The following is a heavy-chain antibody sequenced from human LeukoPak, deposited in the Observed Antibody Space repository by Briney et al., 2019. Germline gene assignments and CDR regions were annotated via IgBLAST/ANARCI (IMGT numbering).Heavy chain of an antibody. CDR3: ARDHPAAVAAYFDY. Sequence: SETLSLTCTVSGGSISSGSYYWSWIRQPPGKGLEWIGSIYYSGSTYYNPSLKGRVTISVDTSKNQFSLKLSSVTAADTAVYYCARDHPAAVAAYFDYWGQGTLVTVSS. V-gene: IGHV4-39*07. CDR2: IYYSGST. D-gene: IGHD6-19*01. J-gene: IGHJ4*02. CDR1: GGSISSGSYY.